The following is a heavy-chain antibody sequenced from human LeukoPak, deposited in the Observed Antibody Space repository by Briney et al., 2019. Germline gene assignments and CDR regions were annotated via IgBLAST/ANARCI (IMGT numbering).Heavy chain of an antibody. D-gene: IGHD6-13*01. CDR3: GDSSSWYGIEY. J-gene: IGHJ4*02. Sequence: GASVKVSCKASGYTFTGYYMHWVRQAPGQGLEWMGWINPNSGGTNYAQKFQGRVTVTRDTSISTAYMELSRLRSDDTAVYYCGDSSSWYGIEYWGQGTLVTVSS. CDR2: INPNSGGT. V-gene: IGHV1-2*02. CDR1: GYTFTGYY.